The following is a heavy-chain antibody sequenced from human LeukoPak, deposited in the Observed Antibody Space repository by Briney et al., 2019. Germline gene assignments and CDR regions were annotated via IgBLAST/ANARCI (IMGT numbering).Heavy chain of an antibody. CDR3: ARHRHDYGDYASRVFDY. J-gene: IGHJ4*02. V-gene: IGHV4-59*08. CDR2: IYYSGST. D-gene: IGHD4-17*01. CDR1: GGSISSYY. Sequence: PSETLSLTCTVSGGSISSYYWSWIRQPPGKGLEWLWYIYYSGSTNYNPSLKSRVTISVDTSKNQFSLKLSSVTAADTAVYYWARHRHDYGDYASRVFDYWGQGTLVTASS.